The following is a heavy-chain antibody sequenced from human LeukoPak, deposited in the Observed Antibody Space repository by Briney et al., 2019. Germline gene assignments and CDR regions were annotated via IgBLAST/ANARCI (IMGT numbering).Heavy chain of an antibody. Sequence: SQTLSLTCTVSGGSISSGGYYWSWIRQPPGKGLEWIGYIYHSGSTYYNPSLKSRVTISVDRSKNQFSLKLSSVTAADTAVYYCARGTAAARADPWGQGTLVTVSS. D-gene: IGHD6-13*01. J-gene: IGHJ5*02. V-gene: IGHV4-30-2*01. CDR3: ARGTAAARADP. CDR1: GGSISSGGYY. CDR2: IYHSGST.